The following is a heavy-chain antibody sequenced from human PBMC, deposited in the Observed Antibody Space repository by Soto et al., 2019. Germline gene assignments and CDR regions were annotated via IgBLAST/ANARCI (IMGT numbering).Heavy chain of an antibody. CDR3: ARGTVTGSEYNYYYYGMDV. V-gene: IGHV1-46*04. CDR2: INPSGGTT. D-gene: IGHD1-1*01. J-gene: IGHJ6*02. Sequence: ASVKVSCKASGYTFTSYYMHWVRQAPGQGLEWMGIINPSGGTTNYAQKLQGRVKLTADESTRTAYMELSTLRSEDTAVYYCARGTVTGSEYNYYYYGMDVWGQGTTVTVSS. CDR1: GYTFTSYY.